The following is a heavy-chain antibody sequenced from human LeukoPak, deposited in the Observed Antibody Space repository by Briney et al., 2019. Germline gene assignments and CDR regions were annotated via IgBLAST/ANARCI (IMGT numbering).Heavy chain of an antibody. V-gene: IGHV7-4-1*02. D-gene: IGHD7-27*01. Sequence: ASVKVSCKASGYTFTHYAMNWVRQAPGQGLEWMGWINTNTGKPTYAQGFTGRFVFSLDTSVSTTYLQISSLKAEDIAVYYCARASTGVPEIYHYNMDVWGKGTTVTVSS. CDR2: INTNTGKP. CDR1: GYTFTHYA. CDR3: ARASTGVPEIYHYNMDV. J-gene: IGHJ6*03.